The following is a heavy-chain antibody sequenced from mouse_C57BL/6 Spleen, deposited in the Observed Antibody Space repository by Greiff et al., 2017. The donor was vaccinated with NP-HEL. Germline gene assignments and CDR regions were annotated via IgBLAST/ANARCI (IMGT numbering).Heavy chain of an antibody. CDR3: TTRYYGSPGY. Sequence: EVHLVESGAELVRPGASVKLSCTASGFTIKDDYMHWVKQRPEQGLEWIGWIDPENGDTEYASKFQGKATITADTSSNTAYLQLSSLTSEDTAVYYCTTRYYGSPGYWGQGTTLTVSS. CDR1: GFTIKDDY. J-gene: IGHJ2*01. CDR2: IDPENGDT. V-gene: IGHV14-4*01. D-gene: IGHD1-1*01.